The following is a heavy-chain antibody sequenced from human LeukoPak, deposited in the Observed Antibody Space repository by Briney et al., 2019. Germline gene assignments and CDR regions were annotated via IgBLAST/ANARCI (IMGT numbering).Heavy chain of an antibody. V-gene: IGHV1-3*01. CDR3: ARAQLGSNRPGDY. CDR1: GYIFSNYA. D-gene: IGHD6-13*01. Sequence: GASVKVSCKASGYIFSNYAIHWVRQAPGERLEWMGWINAADGDTKYSQKFQGRVTFTTDTSASTDYMEVRSLRSEDTAVYYCARAQLGSNRPGDYWGQGTLVTVSS. J-gene: IGHJ4*02. CDR2: INAADGDT.